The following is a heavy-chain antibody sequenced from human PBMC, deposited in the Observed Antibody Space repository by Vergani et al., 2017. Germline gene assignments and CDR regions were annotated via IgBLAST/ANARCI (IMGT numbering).Heavy chain of an antibody. CDR1: GGSISSGDYY. Sequence: QVQLQESGPGLVKPSQTLSLTCTVSGGSISSGDYYWSWIRQPPGKGLEWIGYIYYSGSTYYNPSLTSRVTISLDTSKDHFSLKLSSVTAADTAVYYCAGVRRYDSGGYYYYYGMDVWGQGITVTVSS. D-gene: IGHD3-22*01. V-gene: IGHV4-30-4*01. CDR3: AGVRRYDSGGYYYYYGMDV. J-gene: IGHJ6*02. CDR2: IYYSGST.